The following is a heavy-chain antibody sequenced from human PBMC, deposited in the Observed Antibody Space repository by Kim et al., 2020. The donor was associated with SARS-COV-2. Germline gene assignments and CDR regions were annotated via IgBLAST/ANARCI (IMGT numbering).Heavy chain of an antibody. D-gene: IGHD1-26*01. Sequence: YAQKFQGGVTMTRDTSTSTVYMELSSLRSEDTAVYYCARVLVGATTFCDYWGQGTLVTVSS. V-gene: IGHV1-46*01. CDR3: ARVLVGATTFCDY. J-gene: IGHJ4*02.